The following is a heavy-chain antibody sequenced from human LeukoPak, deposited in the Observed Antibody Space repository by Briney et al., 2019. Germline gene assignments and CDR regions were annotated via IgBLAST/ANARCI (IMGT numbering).Heavy chain of an antibody. CDR1: GFTVTSNF. CDR3: AKAPYYYGSGSYYFVSFDY. J-gene: IGHJ4*02. CDR2: IYDRGDT. Sequence: GGSLRLSCAVSGFTVTSNFMSWVRQAPGKGLEWVSVIYDRGDTYYADSVKGRFTISRDNSKNTLYLQMNSLRAEDTAVYYCAKAPYYYGSGSYYFVSFDYWGQGTLVTVSS. V-gene: IGHV3-53*01. D-gene: IGHD3-10*01.